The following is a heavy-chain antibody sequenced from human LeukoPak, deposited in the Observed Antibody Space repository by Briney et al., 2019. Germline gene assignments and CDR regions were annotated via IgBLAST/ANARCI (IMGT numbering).Heavy chain of an antibody. D-gene: IGHD5-18*01. CDR1: GGSISSYY. V-gene: IGHV4-59*01. J-gene: IGHJ4*02. CDR3: ASGYSYGAPYYFDY. CDR2: IYYSGST. Sequence: SETLSLTCTVSGGSISSYYWSWIRQPPGKGLEWIGYIYYSGSTNYNPSLKSRVTISVDTSKNQFSLKLSSVTAADTAVYHCASGYSYGAPYYFDYWGQGTLVTVSS.